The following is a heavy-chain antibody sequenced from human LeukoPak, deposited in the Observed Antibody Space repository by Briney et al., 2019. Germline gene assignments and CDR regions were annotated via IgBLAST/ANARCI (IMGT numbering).Heavy chain of an antibody. J-gene: IGHJ3*02. D-gene: IGHD5-12*01. Sequence: GGSLRLSCAASGFTFSSYCMHWVRQAPGKGLEWVAFIRYDGSNKYYADSVKGRFTISRDNSKSTLHLQMNGLRAEDTAVYYCARDPLDISRWTNAFDIWGQGTTVIVS. CDR2: IRYDGSNK. CDR3: ARDPLDISRWTNAFDI. V-gene: IGHV3-30*02. CDR1: GFTFSSYC.